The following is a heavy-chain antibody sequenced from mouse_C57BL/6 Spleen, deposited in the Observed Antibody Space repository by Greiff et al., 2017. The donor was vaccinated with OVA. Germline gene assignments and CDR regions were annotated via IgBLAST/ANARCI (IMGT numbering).Heavy chain of an antibody. D-gene: IGHD2-5*01. CDR2: ISYDGSN. Sequence: EVKLQESGPGLVKPSQSLSLTCSVTGYSITSGYYWNWIRQFPGNKLEWMGYISYDGSNNYNPSLKNRISITRDTSKNQFFLKLNSVTTEDTATYYCAREEAYYSNYKFAYWGQGTLVTVSA. V-gene: IGHV3-6*01. J-gene: IGHJ3*01. CDR3: AREEAYYSNYKFAY. CDR1: GYSITSGYY.